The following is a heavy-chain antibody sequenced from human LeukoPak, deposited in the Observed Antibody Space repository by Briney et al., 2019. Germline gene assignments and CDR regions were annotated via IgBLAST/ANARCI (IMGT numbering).Heavy chain of an antibody. Sequence: GRSLRLSCAASGFTFSTFAMHWVRQAPGKGLEWLAVLSYDGSNNDYADSAKGRFTISRDNSKNTLYLQLSSLRTEDTAVYYCATWTRPCNGLRSGWFDNWGQGTLVTVSS. D-gene: IGHD6-19*01. CDR2: LSYDGSNN. CDR1: GFTFSTFA. V-gene: IGHV3-30-3*01. J-gene: IGHJ4*02. CDR3: ATWTRPCNGLRSGWFDN.